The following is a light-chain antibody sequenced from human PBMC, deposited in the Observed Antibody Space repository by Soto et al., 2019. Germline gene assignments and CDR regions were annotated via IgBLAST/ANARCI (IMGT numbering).Light chain of an antibody. J-gene: IGLJ2*01. CDR1: SSDVGGYNY. V-gene: IGLV2-14*01. CDR3: SSYTSTSTMV. CDR2: EVS. Sequence: QPASVSGSPGQSITIACTGTSSDVGGYNYVSWYQQHPGKAPKLMIYEVSNRPSGVSNRFSGSKSANTASLTISGLQAEDEADYYCSSYTSTSTMVFGGGTQLTVL.